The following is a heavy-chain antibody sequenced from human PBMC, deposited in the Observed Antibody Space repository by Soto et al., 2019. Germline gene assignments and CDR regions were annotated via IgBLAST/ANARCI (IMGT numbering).Heavy chain of an antibody. CDR1: GDSISNGGYY. D-gene: IGHD6-19*01. Sequence: SETLSLTCTVSGDSISNGGYYWSWIRQHPGTGLEWIGYTYYSGSTYYNPSLKSRVAISVDTSKSQFSLKLSSVTAADTAVYYCASLTTSVAGYMDYWGQGTLVTVSS. J-gene: IGHJ4*02. CDR2: TYYSGST. V-gene: IGHV4-31*03. CDR3: ASLTTSVAGYMDY.